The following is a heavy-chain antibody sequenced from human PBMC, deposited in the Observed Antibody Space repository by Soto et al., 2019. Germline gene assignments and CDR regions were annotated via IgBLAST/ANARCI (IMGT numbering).Heavy chain of an antibody. Sequence: GGSLRLSCAASGFTFSSYGMHWVRQAPDKGLEWVAVIWYDGSNKYYADSVMGRFTISRDNAKNTLYLQVNSLRAEDTAVYYCARGPYGSFHYALDVWGQGTTVTVSS. CDR1: GFTFSSYG. V-gene: IGHV3-33*01. J-gene: IGHJ6*02. CDR2: IWYDGSNK. D-gene: IGHD3-10*01. CDR3: ARGPYGSFHYALDV.